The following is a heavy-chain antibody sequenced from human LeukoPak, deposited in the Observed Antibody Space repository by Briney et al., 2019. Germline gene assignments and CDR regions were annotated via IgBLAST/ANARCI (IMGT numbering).Heavy chain of an antibody. V-gene: IGHV4-61*01. CDR2: INYSGRS. CDR3: ASPGILGAGTDRGFDF. CDR1: GGSVSSGSYY. J-gene: IGHJ4*01. Sequence: PSETLSLTCIASGGSVSSGSYYWSWIRQPPGKGLEWIGNINYSGRSDYNPSLKSRVTISVDTSKNQFSLKLSSLTAADTAIYYCASPGILGAGTDRGFDFWGHGTLVTVSS. D-gene: IGHD6-13*01.